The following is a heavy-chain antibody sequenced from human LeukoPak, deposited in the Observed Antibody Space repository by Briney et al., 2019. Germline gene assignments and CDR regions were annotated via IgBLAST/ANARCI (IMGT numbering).Heavy chain of an antibody. Sequence: SQTLSLTCTVSGGSISSGGYYWSWICQHPGKGLEWIGYIYYSGSTYYNPSLKSRVTISVDTSKNQFSLKLSSVTAADTAVYYCARDYGDYNWFDPWGQGTLVTVSS. J-gene: IGHJ5*02. CDR3: ARDYGDYNWFDP. V-gene: IGHV4-31*03. CDR1: GGSISSGGYY. D-gene: IGHD4-17*01. CDR2: IYYSGST.